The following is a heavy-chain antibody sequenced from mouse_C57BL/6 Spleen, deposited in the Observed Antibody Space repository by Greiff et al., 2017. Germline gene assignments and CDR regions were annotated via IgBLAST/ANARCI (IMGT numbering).Heavy chain of an antibody. CDR2: IYPGSGST. CDR1: GYTFTSYW. CDR3: ARGDGDFDY. V-gene: IGHV1-55*01. J-gene: IGHJ2*01. Sequence: QVQLQQPGAELVKPGASVKMSCKASGYTFTSYWITWVKQRPGQGLEWIGDIYPGSGSTNYNEKFKSKATLTVYTYSSTAYMQLSSLTSEDAAVYYCARGDGDFDYWGQGTTLTVSS. D-gene: IGHD1-1*01.